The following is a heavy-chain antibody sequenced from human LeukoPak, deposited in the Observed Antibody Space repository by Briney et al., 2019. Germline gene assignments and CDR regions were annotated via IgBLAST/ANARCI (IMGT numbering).Heavy chain of an antibody. D-gene: IGHD5-18*01. CDR2: IYSGGST. V-gene: IGHV3-66*01. CDR3: ARDRRAYTAMGYYYYYYGVDV. CDR1: GFTVSSNY. J-gene: IGHJ6*02. Sequence: GGSLRLSCAASGFTVSSNYMSWVRQAPGKGPEWVSVIYSGGSTYYADSVKGRFTISRDNSKNTLYLQMNSLRAEDTAVYYCARDRRAYTAMGYYYYYYGVDVWGQGTTVTVSS.